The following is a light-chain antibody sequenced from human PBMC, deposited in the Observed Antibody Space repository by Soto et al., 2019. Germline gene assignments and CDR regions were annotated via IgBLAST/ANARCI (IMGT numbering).Light chain of an antibody. CDR2: EVS. CDR3: SSYGSTSTRYV. CDR1: SSDVGGYNY. Sequence: QSALTQPACVSGSPGQSITISCTGTSSDVGGYNYVSWYQQHPGKAPKLMIYEVSNRPSGVSNRFSGSKSANTTSLTISGLQAEDEADYFCSSYGSTSTRYVFGTGTKVTVL. J-gene: IGLJ1*01. V-gene: IGLV2-14*01.